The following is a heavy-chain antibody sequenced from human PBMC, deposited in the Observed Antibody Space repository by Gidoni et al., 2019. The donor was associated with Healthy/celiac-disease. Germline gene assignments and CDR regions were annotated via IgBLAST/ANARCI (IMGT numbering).Heavy chain of an antibody. V-gene: IGHV4-39*07. CDR3: ARGEVPAAIEWFGELLIDY. CDR2: IYYSGST. CDR1: GVSISSSSYY. J-gene: IGHJ4*02. D-gene: IGHD3-10*01. Sequence: QLQLQESGPGLVKPSETLSLTCTVSGVSISSSSYYWGWIRQPPGKGLEWIGSIYYSGSTYYNPSLKSRVTISVDTSKNQFSLKLSSVTAADTAVYYCARGEVPAAIEWFGELLIDYWGQGTLVTVSS.